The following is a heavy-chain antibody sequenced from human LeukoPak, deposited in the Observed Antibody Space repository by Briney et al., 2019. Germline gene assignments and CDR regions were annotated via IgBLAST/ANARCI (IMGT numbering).Heavy chain of an antibody. D-gene: IGHD1-26*01. J-gene: IGHJ4*02. Sequence: KPSETLSLTCTVSGFSISSGYYWAWIRQPPGKGLEWIGSVYHTGGTYYSPSLKSRVTISVDTSRNQFSLRLSSVTAADTAVYYCAREEGATQDANWGQGTLVLVSS. CDR2: VYHTGGT. V-gene: IGHV4-38-2*02. CDR1: GFSISSGYY. CDR3: AREEGATQDAN.